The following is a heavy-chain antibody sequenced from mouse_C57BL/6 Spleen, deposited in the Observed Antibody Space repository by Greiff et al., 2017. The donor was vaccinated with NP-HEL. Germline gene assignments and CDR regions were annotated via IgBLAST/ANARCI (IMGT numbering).Heavy chain of an antibody. J-gene: IGHJ4*01. CDR1: GFTFSDYY. CDR3: ARALLGAMDY. Sequence: EVKLLESEGGLAQPGSSMKLSCTASGFTFSDYYMAWVRQVPEKGLEWVANINYDGSSTYYLDSLKSRFIISRDNAKNILYLQMSSLKSEDTATYYCARALLGAMDYWGQGTSVTVSS. CDR2: INYDGSST. D-gene: IGHD1-1*01. V-gene: IGHV5-16*01.